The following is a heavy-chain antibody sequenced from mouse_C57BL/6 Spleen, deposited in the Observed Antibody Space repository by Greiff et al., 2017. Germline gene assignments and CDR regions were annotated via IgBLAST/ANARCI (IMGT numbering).Heavy chain of an antibody. CDR2: INPNNGGT. Sequence: VQLQQSGPELVKPGASVKIPCKASGYTFTDYNMDWVKQSHGKSLEWIGDINPNNGGTIYNQKFKGKATLTVDKSSSTAYMELRSLTSEDTAVYYCARSVYDGYYERYYFDYWGQGTTLTVSS. CDR3: ARSVYDGYYERYYFDY. V-gene: IGHV1-18*01. J-gene: IGHJ2*01. CDR1: GYTFTDYN. D-gene: IGHD2-3*01.